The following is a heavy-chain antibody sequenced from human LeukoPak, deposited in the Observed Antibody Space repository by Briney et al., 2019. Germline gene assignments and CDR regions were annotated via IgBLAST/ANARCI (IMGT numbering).Heavy chain of an antibody. D-gene: IGHD6-19*01. CDR2: IYYSGST. Sequence: SETLSLTCTVSGGSISSYYWSWIRQPPGKGLEWIGYIYYSGSTNYNPSLKSRVTISVDTSKNQFSLKLSSVTAADTAVYYCARMASGQWLVQAFDYWGQGTLVTVSS. J-gene: IGHJ4*02. CDR3: ARMASGQWLVQAFDY. V-gene: IGHV4-59*01. CDR1: GGSISSYY.